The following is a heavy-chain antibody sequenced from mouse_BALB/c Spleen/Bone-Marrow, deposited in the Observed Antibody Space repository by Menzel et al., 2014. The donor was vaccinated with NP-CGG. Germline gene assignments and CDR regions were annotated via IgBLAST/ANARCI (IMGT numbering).Heavy chain of an antibody. Sequence: EVKVVDSGGGLVQPGGSRKLSCAASGFTFSSFGMHWARQAPEKGLEWVAYISSGSSTIYYADTVKGRFTISRDNPKNTLFLQMTSLRSEDTAMYYCASRAYWGQGTLVTVSA. CDR1: GFTFSSFG. J-gene: IGHJ3*01. V-gene: IGHV5-17*02. CDR2: ISSGSSTI. CDR3: ASRAY.